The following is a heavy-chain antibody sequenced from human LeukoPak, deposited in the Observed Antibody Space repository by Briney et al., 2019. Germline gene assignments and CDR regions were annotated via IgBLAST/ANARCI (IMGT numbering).Heavy chain of an antibody. D-gene: IGHD3-10*02. V-gene: IGHV4-39*01. CDR1: GGSISNSSYY. J-gene: IGHJ5*02. CDR2: IFYSGTT. CDR3: ASHSSYVSPFRS. Sequence: SETLSLTCSVSGGSISNSSYYWGWIRQPPGKGLEWIGSIFYSGTTFYNPSLESRVTISVDTSKNQLSLKLSSVTAADTAMYYCASHSSYVSPFRSWGRGPPVTVSP.